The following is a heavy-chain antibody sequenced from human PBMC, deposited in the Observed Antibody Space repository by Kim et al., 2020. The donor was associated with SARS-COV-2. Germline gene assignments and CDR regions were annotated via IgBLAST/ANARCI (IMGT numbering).Heavy chain of an antibody. Sequence: GGSLRLSCAAAGFTFSHYAMTWVRQAPGKGLEWVSVISDSGTPYYADSAKGRFTISRDNSKNTLFLQMNSLRADDTAVYYCAKKDKGSCYSAIDSRGQGTLVTVSS. D-gene: IGHD2-15*01. CDR2: ISDSGTP. CDR1: GFTFSHYA. J-gene: IGHJ4*02. V-gene: IGHV3-23*01. CDR3: AKKDKGSCYSAIDS.